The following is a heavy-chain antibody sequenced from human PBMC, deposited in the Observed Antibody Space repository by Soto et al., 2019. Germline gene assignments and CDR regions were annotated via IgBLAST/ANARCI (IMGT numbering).Heavy chain of an antibody. CDR2: FYYSENT. V-gene: IGHV4-39*02. CDR3: ARDLAIVGATDWFDP. J-gene: IGHJ5*02. CDR1: GGSISSKSYS. D-gene: IGHD1-26*01. Sequence: SETLSLTCSVSGGSISSKSYSWGWIRQPPGKGLEWIGTFYYSENTYYNPSLKSRVTISVDTSKNQFSLKLSSVTAADTAVYYCARDLAIVGATDWFDPWGQGTLVT.